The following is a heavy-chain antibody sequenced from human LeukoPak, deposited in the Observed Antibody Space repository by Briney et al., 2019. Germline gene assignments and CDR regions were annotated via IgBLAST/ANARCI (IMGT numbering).Heavy chain of an antibody. D-gene: IGHD3-10*01. CDR3: AKDLFGKISLDY. J-gene: IGHJ4*02. Sequence: GSLRLSCAASGFTFSSYALSWVRQAPGKGLEWVSAITGSGDITFYADSVKGRITISRDNSKNTLYLQMNSLRAEDTAVYYCAKDLFGKISLDYWGQGTLVTVSS. CDR2: ITGSGDIT. CDR1: GFTFSSYA. V-gene: IGHV3-23*01.